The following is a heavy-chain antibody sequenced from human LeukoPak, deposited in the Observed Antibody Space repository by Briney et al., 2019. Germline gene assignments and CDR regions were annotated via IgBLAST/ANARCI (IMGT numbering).Heavy chain of an antibody. J-gene: IGHJ5*02. D-gene: IGHD5/OR15-5a*01. V-gene: IGHV3-30*18. CDR1: GFTFSTYA. Sequence: GGSLRLSCAASGFTFSTYAMHWVRQAPGKGLEWGAVISYDGSNKYYADSVKGRFTISRDNSKNTLYLQMNTLRAEDTAVYYCAKDVSWNWFDPWGQGTLVTVSS. CDR2: ISYDGSNK. CDR3: AKDVSWNWFDP.